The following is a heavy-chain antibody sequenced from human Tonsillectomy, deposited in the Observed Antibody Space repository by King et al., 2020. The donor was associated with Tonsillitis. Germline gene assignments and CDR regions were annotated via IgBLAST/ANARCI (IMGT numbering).Heavy chain of an antibody. CDR2: IIPISGTP. V-gene: IGHV1-69*01. Sequence: QVQLVESGAEVKKPGSSVTVACKASGDPFSTYVINWVRQTPGQGLEWMGGIIPISGTPNYAQKFQGRVAIWADESARTAYMELSSLTSEDTAMYYCARDSLLRSYYNSGTYHYIPVNWFDPWGQGTLVTVSS. D-gene: IGHD3-10*01. J-gene: IGHJ5*02. CDR1: GDPFSTYV. CDR3: ARDSLLRSYYNSGTYHYIPVNWFDP.